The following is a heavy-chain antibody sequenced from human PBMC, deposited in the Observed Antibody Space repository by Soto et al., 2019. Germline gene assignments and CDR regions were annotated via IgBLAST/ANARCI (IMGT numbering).Heavy chain of an antibody. J-gene: IGHJ6*02. CDR1: GFTFSSYA. Sequence: EVQLLESGGGLVQPGGSLRLSCAASGFTFSSYAMSWVRQAPGKGLEWVSAISGSGGSTYYADSVKGRFTISRDNSKNTLYLQMNSLRAEDTAVYYCSNGDDYYYGMDVWGQGTTVTVSS. V-gene: IGHV3-23*01. CDR3: SNGDDYYYGMDV. CDR2: ISGSGGST.